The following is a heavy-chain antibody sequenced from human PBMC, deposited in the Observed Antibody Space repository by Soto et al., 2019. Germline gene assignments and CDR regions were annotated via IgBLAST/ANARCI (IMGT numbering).Heavy chain of an antibody. CDR1: GGTFSSYA. Sequence: QVQLVQSGAEVKKPGSSLKGSCKASGGTFSSYAISWVRQAPGQGLAWMGGIIPIFGTANYAQKFQGRVTITADEPTSTAYMELSSMRSADTAVYYCARDGTHDGDYGEYFDYSGQGTLVTVSS. CDR2: IIPIFGTA. J-gene: IGHJ4*02. D-gene: IGHD4-17*01. V-gene: IGHV1-69*01. CDR3: ARDGTHDGDYGEYFDY.